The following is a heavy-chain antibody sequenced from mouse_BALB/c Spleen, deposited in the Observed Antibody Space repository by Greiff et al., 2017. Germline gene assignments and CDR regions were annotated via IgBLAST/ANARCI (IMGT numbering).Heavy chain of an antibody. CDR1: GFSLTSYD. Sequence: VQLQQSGPGLVAPSQSLSITCTVSGFSLTSYDISWIRQPPGKGLEWLGVIWTGGGTNYNSAFMSRLSISKDNSKSQVFLKMNSLQTDDTAIYYCVREYYVFAYWGQGTLVTVSA. D-gene: IGHD1-1*01. CDR3: VREYYVFAY. J-gene: IGHJ3*01. V-gene: IGHV2-9-2*01. CDR2: IWTGGGT.